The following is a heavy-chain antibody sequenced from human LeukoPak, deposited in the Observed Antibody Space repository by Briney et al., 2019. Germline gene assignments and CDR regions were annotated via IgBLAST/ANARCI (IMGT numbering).Heavy chain of an antibody. D-gene: IGHD4-11*01. CDR3: AKDLDYTTYRYYFDY. J-gene: IGHJ4*02. CDR2: IWYDGSNK. CDR1: GFTFSSYG. Sequence: PRGSLRLSCAASGFTFSSYGMHWVRQAPGKGLEWVAVIWYDGSNKYYADSVKGRFTISRDNSKNTLYLQMNSLRAEDTAVYYCAKDLDYTTYRYYFDYWGQGTLVTVSS. V-gene: IGHV3-33*06.